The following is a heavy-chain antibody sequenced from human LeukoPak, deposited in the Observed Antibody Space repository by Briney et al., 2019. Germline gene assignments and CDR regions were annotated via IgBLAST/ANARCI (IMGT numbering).Heavy chain of an antibody. CDR2: IRDDGSDK. Sequence: PGGSLRLSCVASGFNLSAYAMHWARQAPGKGLEWVSLIRDDGSDKYYADSVKGRFTISRDISKNTLNLQMNSLRAEDPAVYYCAKDASSSSSLGDWGQGTLVTVSS. J-gene: IGHJ4*02. V-gene: IGHV3-30*02. D-gene: IGHD6-6*01. CDR1: GFNLSAYA. CDR3: AKDASSSSSLGD.